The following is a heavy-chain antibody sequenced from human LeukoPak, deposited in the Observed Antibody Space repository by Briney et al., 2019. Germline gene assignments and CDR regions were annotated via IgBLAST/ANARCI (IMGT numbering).Heavy chain of an antibody. J-gene: IGHJ4*02. CDR2: ISPADSDT. CDR1: GYSFTTYW. V-gene: IGHV5-51*01. Sequence: GESLKISCKGSGYSFTTYWIGWVRQMPGKGLEWTGIISPADSDTRYNPSFQGQVTISADKSITTAYLQWSSLKASDTAMYYCARLEEKWNYVYWGQGTLVTVSS. D-gene: IGHD1-7*01. CDR3: ARLEEKWNYVY.